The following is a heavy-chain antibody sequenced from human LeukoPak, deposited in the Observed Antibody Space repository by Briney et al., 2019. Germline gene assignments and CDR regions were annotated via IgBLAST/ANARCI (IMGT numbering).Heavy chain of an antibody. J-gene: IGHJ4*02. V-gene: IGHV3-66*01. CDR3: ASGYIVGYFDY. D-gene: IGHD2-15*01. Sequence: GRSLRLSCAASGFTVSSNYMSWVRQAPGKGLEWVSVIYSDGSTYYADSVKGRFTISIDNSKNTLYLQMNILRAEDTAVYDCASGYIVGYFDYWGQGTLVTVSS. CDR1: GFTVSSNY. CDR2: IYSDGST.